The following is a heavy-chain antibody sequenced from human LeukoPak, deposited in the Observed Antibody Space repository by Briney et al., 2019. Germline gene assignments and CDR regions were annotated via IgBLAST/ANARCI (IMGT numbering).Heavy chain of an antibody. CDR3: ARGLKAREAFDY. D-gene: IGHD6-6*01. CDR1: GYTFTGYY. CDR2: INPNSGDT. Sequence: ASVKVSCKASGYTFTGYYMYWVRQAPGQGLEWMGWINPNSGDTNYAHKFQGRVTMTRDTSMSTVYMELSRLKSDDTAVYYCARGLKAREAFDYWGQGTRVTVSS. V-gene: IGHV1-2*07. J-gene: IGHJ4*02.